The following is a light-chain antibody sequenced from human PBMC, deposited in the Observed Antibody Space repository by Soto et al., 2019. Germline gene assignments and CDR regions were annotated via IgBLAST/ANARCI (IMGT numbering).Light chain of an antibody. V-gene: IGLV1-36*01. Sequence: QSVLTQPPSVSEAPRQRVTISCSGSSSNIGDNAVNWYQHLPGKAPKLLIYYGDLLPSGVSDRFSGSKSGTSASLAISGLQSDDEADYYCSAWDDSLNDYVFGTGTKLTVL. CDR3: SAWDDSLNDYV. CDR1: SSNIGDNA. CDR2: YGD. J-gene: IGLJ1*01.